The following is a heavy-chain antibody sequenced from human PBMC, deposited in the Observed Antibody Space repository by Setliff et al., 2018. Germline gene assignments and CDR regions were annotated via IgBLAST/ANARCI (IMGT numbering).Heavy chain of an antibody. CDR2: ISAYNGDT. D-gene: IGHD3-22*01. CDR1: GFTFRNYA. Sequence: ASVKVSCKASGFTFRNYAISWVRQAPGQGLEWMGWISAYNGDTTYTQNLQGRVTMTRDTSTSTVFMELSSLRSEDTAVYYCARDRNDNYESSGYYYAGGYMDVWGKGTTVTVSS. V-gene: IGHV1-18*01. J-gene: IGHJ6*03. CDR3: ARDRNDNYESSGYYYAGGYMDV.